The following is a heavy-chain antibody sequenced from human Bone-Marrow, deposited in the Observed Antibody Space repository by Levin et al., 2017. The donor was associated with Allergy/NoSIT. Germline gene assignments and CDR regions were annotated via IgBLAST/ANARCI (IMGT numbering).Heavy chain of an antibody. CDR3: ARGPRIGNARGWFDP. J-gene: IGHJ5*02. CDR1: GFIVNDYY. CDR2: IYSGDRT. V-gene: IGHV3-66*01. D-gene: IGHD3-10*01. Sequence: GESLKISCEVSGFIVNDYYMKWVRQAPGKGPECVSVIYSGDRTFYSDFVKGRFTISRENSNNTLYLQMNSLRVEDSAIYYCARGPRIGNARGWFDPWGHGTLVTVTS.